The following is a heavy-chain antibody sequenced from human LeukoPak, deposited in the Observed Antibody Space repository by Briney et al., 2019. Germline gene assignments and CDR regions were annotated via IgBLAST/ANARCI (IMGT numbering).Heavy chain of an antibody. J-gene: IGHJ5*02. CDR2: MNPNSGNT. D-gene: IGHD3-22*01. CDR3: ASVSDDSSGYYLDNWFDP. V-gene: IGHV1-8*01. CDR1: GYTFTSYD. Sequence: ASVKVSCKASGYTFTSYDINWVRQATGQGLGWMGWMNPNSGNTGYAQKFQGRVTMTRNTSISTAYMELSSLRSEDTAVYYCASVSDDSSGYYLDNWFDPWGQGTLVTVSS.